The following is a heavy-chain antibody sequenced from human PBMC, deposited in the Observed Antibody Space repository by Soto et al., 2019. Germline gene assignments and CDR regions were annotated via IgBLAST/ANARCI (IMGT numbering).Heavy chain of an antibody. Sequence: ASETLSLTCAVYGGSFSGYYWSWIRQPPGKGLEWIGEINHSGSTNYNPSLKSRVTISVDTSKNQFSLKLSSVTAADTAVYYCARGGSYNWNYGRRAFDIWGQGTMVTVSS. CDR1: GGSFSGYY. CDR2: INHSGST. V-gene: IGHV4-34*01. CDR3: ARGGSYNWNYGRRAFDI. D-gene: IGHD1-7*01. J-gene: IGHJ3*02.